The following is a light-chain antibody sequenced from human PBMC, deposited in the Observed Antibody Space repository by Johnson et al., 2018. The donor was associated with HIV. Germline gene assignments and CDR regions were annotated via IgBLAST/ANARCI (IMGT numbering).Light chain of an antibody. CDR1: SSNIGNNY. J-gene: IGLJ1*01. V-gene: IGLV1-51*01. CDR2: DNN. Sequence: QPVLTQPPSVSAAPGQNVTISCSGSSSNIGNNYVSWYQQLPGTAPRLLIYDNNKRPSGLPDRFSGSKSGTSATLGITGLQTGAEADYYCGTLDSRLSAGGFVFGTGTKVTVL. CDR3: GTLDSRLSAGGFV.